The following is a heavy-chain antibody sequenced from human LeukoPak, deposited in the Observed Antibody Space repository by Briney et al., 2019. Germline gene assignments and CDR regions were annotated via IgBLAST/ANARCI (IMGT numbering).Heavy chain of an antibody. J-gene: IGHJ4*02. D-gene: IGHD6-19*01. CDR1: GYTFTGYY. CDR3: ARASLDGSGWVDY. V-gene: IGHV1-2*02. CDR2: INPNSGGT. Sequence: GASVKVSCKASGYTFTGYYMHWVRQAPGQGLEWMGWINPNSGGTNYAQKFQGRVTMTRDTSISTAYMELSRLRSDDTAVYYCARASLDGSGWVDYWGQGTLVTVSS.